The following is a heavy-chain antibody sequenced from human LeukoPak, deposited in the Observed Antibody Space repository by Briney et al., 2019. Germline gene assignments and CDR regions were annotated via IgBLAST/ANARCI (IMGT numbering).Heavy chain of an antibody. Sequence: GRSLRLSCAASGFTFDDYAMHWVRQAPGKGLEWVSGISWNSGSIGYADSVKGRFTISRDNAKNPLYLQMNSLRAEDTALYYCAKERTSGYFDYWGQGTLVTVSS. CDR2: ISWNSGSI. CDR3: AKERTSGYFDY. J-gene: IGHJ4*02. V-gene: IGHV3-9*01. D-gene: IGHD2-15*01. CDR1: GFTFDDYA.